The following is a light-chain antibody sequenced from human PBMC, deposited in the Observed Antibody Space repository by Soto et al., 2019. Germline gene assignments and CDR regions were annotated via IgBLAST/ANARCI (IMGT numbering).Light chain of an antibody. V-gene: IGLV2-23*01. Sequence: QSVLTQPASVSGSPGQSITISCTGTTSNIGSYILVSWYQQHPGKAPKLLIYEASTRPSGVSNRFSGSKSGNTASLTISGRQAEDEADYYCCSYAGSSTYVFGGGTKVTVL. CDR3: CSYAGSSTYV. CDR1: TSNIGSYIL. J-gene: IGLJ2*01. CDR2: EAS.